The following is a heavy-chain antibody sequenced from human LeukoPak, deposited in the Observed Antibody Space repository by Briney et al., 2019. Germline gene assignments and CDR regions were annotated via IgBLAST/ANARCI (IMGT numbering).Heavy chain of an antibody. CDR1: GFAFSSYA. Sequence: GGSLRLSCAASGFAFSSYAMSWVRQAPGKGLEWVSAISGSGGSTYYADSVKGRFTISRDNSKNTLYLQMNSLRAEDTAVYYCAKGGGYDPKPFDYWGQGTLVTVSS. J-gene: IGHJ4*02. D-gene: IGHD5-12*01. CDR3: AKGGGYDPKPFDY. CDR2: ISGSGGST. V-gene: IGHV3-23*01.